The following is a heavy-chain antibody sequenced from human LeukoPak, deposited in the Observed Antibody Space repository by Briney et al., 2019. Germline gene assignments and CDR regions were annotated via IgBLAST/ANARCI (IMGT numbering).Heavy chain of an antibody. CDR3: ARYYCSSTSCYSSFDY. CDR1: GFTFSSYS. J-gene: IGHJ4*02. V-gene: IGHV3-21*01. CDR2: INNVGSHI. Sequence: GGSLGLSCAASGFTFSSYSMNWVRQAPGKGLEWVSSINNVGSHIHYADSVKGRFTISRDNAKNSLYLQMNSLRAEDTAVYYCARYYCSSTSCYSSFDYWGQGTLVTVSS. D-gene: IGHD2-2*01.